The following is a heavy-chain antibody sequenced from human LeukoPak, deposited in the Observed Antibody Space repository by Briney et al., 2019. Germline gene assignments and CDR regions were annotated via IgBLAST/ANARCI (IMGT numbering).Heavy chain of an antibody. CDR1: GYTFTSSE. V-gene: IGHV1-8*01. Sequence: ASVKVSCKASGYTFTSSEINWVRQATGQGLEWMGWMSPHSGNTGSAQKFQGRVTMTRDTSISTAYMELSTLSSEDTAVYYCVGVARWGQGTLVTVSS. CDR3: VGVAR. J-gene: IGHJ5*02. CDR2: MSPHSGNT.